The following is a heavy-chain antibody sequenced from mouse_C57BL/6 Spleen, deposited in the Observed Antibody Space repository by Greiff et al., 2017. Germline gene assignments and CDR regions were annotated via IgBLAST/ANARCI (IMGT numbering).Heavy chain of an antibody. D-gene: IGHD2-1*01. J-gene: IGHJ4*01. Sequence: EVKLQESGPELVKPGDSVKISCKASGYSFTGYFMNWVMQSHGKSLEWIGRINPYNGDTYYNQKFKGKATLTVDKASSTAHMELRSLTSEDSAIYYYAREEIYYGNYVYAMDYWGQGTSVTVSS. CDR1: GYSFTGYF. CDR2: INPYNGDT. V-gene: IGHV1-20*01. CDR3: AREEIYYGNYVYAMDY.